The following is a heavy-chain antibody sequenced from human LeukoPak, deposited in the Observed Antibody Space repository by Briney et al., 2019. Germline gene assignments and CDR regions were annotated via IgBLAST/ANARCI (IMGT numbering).Heavy chain of an antibody. CDR2: IWYDGSEK. CDR3: VRDRNALQFLDY. V-gene: IGHV3-33*01. J-gene: IGHJ4*02. CDR1: GFTFRNFG. Sequence: PGRSLRLSCAASGFTFRNFGMHWVRQAPGKGLEWAAVIWYDGSEKYYADSVKGRFTISRDNSKNMLYLQTNSLRAEDTAVYYCVRDRNALQFLDYWGQGTVVTVSS. D-gene: IGHD3-3*01.